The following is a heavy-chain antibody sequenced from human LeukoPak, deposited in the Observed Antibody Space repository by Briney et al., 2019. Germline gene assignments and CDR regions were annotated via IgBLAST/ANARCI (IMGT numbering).Heavy chain of an antibody. CDR3: AKDIVVVPAAMPGGYYYYYYGMDV. CDR2: ISGSGGST. CDR1: GFTFSSYA. Sequence: GGSLRLSCAASGFTFSSYAMSWVRQAPGKGLEWVSAISGSGGSTYYADSVKGRFTISRDNSKNTLYLQMNSLRAEDTAVYYCAKDIVVVPAAMPGGYYYYYYGMDVWGQGTTVTVSS. D-gene: IGHD2-2*01. V-gene: IGHV3-23*01. J-gene: IGHJ6*02.